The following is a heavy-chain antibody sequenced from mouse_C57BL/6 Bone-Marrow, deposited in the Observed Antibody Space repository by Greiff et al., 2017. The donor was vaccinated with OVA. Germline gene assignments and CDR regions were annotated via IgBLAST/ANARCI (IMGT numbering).Heavy chain of an antibody. J-gene: IGHJ2*01. CDR2: ISNGGSYT. Sequence: EVQRVESGGGLVKPGGSLKLSCAASGFTFSSYAMSWVRQTPEKRLEWVATISNGGSYTYYPDHVKGRFTFSRDNAKNNLYLQMSNLKSEDTAMYYCARDVTTVAAPCFGYWGQGTTLTVSS. CDR3: ARDVTTVAAPCFGY. V-gene: IGHV5-4*01. CDR1: GFTFSSYA. D-gene: IGHD1-1*01.